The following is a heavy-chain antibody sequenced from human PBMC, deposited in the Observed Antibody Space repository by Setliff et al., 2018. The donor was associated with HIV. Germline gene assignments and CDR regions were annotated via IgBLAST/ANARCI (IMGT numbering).Heavy chain of an antibody. CDR2: IGGHGSII. CDR1: GLILSSYE. CDR3: AAVPWGHSSLIIDH. J-gene: IGHJ4*02. V-gene: IGHV3-48*03. D-gene: IGHD3-16*01. Sequence: GGSLRLSCAASGLILSSYEMNWVRQAPGKGLEWISFIGGHGSIIHYADSVKGRFSISRDNAKNSVYLQMHSLRVEDTAVYYCAAVPWGHSSLIIDHWGQGTPVTVSS.